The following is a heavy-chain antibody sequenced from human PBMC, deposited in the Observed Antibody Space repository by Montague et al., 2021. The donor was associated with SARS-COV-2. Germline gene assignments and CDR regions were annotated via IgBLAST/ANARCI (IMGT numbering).Heavy chain of an antibody. D-gene: IGHD3-10*01. CDR2: INHSGSA. CDR3: ARVRYDGSGTSLGMDV. Sequence: SETLSLTCAVYGGSFSGYYWSWIRQPPGTGLEWIGEINHSGSANYNPSLKRRVTISVDTSKNQFSLKLSSVTAADTAVYYCARVRYDGSGTSLGMDVWGQGTTVTVSS. V-gene: IGHV4-34*01. J-gene: IGHJ6*02. CDR1: GGSFSGYY.